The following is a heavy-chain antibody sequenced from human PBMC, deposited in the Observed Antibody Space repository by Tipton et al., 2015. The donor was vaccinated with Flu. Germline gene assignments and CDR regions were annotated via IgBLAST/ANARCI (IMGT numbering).Heavy chain of an antibody. V-gene: IGHV3-7*01. J-gene: IGHJ4*02. Sequence: SLRLSCTASGFTFGDYAMSWVRQAPGKGLEWVANIKQDGSERYYVDSVKGRFTISRDNAKNSLFLQMNSLRAEDTAVYYCVRKGFGDYWGQGILVTVSS. D-gene: IGHD3-10*01. CDR2: IKQDGSER. CDR3: VRKGFGDY. CDR1: GFTFGDYA.